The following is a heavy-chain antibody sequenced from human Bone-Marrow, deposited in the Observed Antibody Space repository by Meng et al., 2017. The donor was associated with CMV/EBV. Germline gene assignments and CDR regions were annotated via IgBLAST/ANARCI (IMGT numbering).Heavy chain of an antibody. Sequence: LPQVHSGAEEKKPGASVKVSCKDSAYTFTGYYMHWVRQAPGQGLEWMGWINPNSGGKNYAQKFQGRVTMTRDTSISTAYMELSRLRSDDTAVYYCARDLDYGDYASDYWGQGTLVTVSS. D-gene: IGHD4-17*01. V-gene: IGHV1-2*02. CDR2: INPNSGGK. CDR3: ARDLDYGDYASDY. J-gene: IGHJ4*02. CDR1: AYTFTGYY.